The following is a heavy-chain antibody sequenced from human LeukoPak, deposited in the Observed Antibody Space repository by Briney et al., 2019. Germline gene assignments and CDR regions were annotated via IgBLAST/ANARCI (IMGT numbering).Heavy chain of an antibody. J-gene: IGHJ3*02. Sequence: PGGSLRLSCAASGFTFSDYSMNWVRQAPGKGLEWVSYIRSSSTTIYYADSVKGRFTISRDNAKNPLYLQMNSLRAEDTAVYYCARAKRNGFDIWGQGTMVTVSS. CDR2: IRSSSTTI. CDR1: GFTFSDYS. CDR3: ARAKRNGFDI. V-gene: IGHV3-48*01.